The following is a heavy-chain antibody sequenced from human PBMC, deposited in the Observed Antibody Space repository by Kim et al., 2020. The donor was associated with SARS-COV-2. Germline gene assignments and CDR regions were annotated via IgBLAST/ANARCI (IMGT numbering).Heavy chain of an antibody. CDR1: GFTFSSYG. D-gene: IGHD2-21*02. J-gene: IGHJ4*02. Sequence: GGYLRLSCAASGFTFSSYGMHWVRQAPGKGLEWVAVIWYDGSNKYYADSVKGRFTISRDNSKNTLYLQMNSLRAEDTAVYYCAKDQCGGDCYSVVYWGQGTLVTGSS. CDR3: AKDQCGGDCYSVVY. CDR2: IWYDGSNK. V-gene: IGHV3-33*06.